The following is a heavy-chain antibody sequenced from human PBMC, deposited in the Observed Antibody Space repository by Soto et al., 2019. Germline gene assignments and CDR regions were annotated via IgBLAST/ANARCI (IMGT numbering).Heavy chain of an antibody. CDR3: ARSLVPAAKYYYGMDV. V-gene: IGHV3-23*01. CDR2: ISGSGGIT. CDR1: GFTFSSYA. J-gene: IGHJ6*02. D-gene: IGHD2-2*01. Sequence: EVQLLESGGGLVQPGGSLRLSCAASGFTFSSYAMSWVRQAPGKGLEWVAAISGSGGITYYADSVKGRFTISRDTSKNTLYLQMNSLRAEDTAVYYCARSLVPAAKYYYGMDVWGQGTTVTVSS.